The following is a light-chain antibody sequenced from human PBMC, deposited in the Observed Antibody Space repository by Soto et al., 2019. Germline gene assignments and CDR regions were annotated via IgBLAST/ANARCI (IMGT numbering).Light chain of an antibody. V-gene: IGKV1-17*01. CDR3: LQHNSYPQP. CDR2: AAS. J-gene: IGKJ1*01. CDR1: QGIRDA. Sequence: DIQMTQSPSSLSASVGDRVTITCRASQGIRDALGWYQQKPGKAPKRLIYAASSLQSGVPSRFSGSGSGTEFTLTISSLQTEDFATYYCLQHNSYPQPFGQGTKVEIK.